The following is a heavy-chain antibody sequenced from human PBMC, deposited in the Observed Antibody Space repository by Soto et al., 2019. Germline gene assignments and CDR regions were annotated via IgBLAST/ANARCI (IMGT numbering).Heavy chain of an antibody. J-gene: IGHJ4*02. V-gene: IGHV4-59*01. D-gene: IGHD2-8*01. Sequence: PSETLSLTCTASGDSISSYYWSWIRQPPGKGLEWIGYIYYSGNTNYNPSLMSRVTISVDTSKNQFSLKLSSVIAADTAVYYCARGTRDFDYWGRGTLVTVSS. CDR3: ARGTRDFDY. CDR1: GDSISSYY. CDR2: IYYSGNT.